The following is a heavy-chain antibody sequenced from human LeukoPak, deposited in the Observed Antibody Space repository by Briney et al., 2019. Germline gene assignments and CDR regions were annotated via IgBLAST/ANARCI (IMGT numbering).Heavy chain of an antibody. V-gene: IGHV4-34*01. D-gene: IGHD2-15*01. CDR3: ARGRCSGGSCYKGHFQH. J-gene: IGHJ1*01. CDR1: GGSFSGYY. CDR2: INHSGST. Sequence: SETLSLTCAVYGGSFSGYYWSWIRQPPGKGLEWLGEINHSGSTNYNPSLKSRVTISVDTSKNQFSLKLSSVTAADTAVYYCARGRCSGGSCYKGHFQHWGQGTLVTVSS.